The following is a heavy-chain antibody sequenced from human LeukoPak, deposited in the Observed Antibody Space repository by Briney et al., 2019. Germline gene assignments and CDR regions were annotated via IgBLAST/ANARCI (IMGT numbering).Heavy chain of an antibody. Sequence: GGSLRLSCAASGFTFSSYWMHWVRQAPGKGLVWVSHINGDGRTTTYADSVKGRFTISRDNAKNTLYLQVNGLRVDDTAVYYCAGDGHYGMYVWGQGTTVTVSS. J-gene: IGHJ6*02. V-gene: IGHV3-74*01. CDR1: GFTFSSYW. CDR3: AGDGHYGMYV. CDR2: INGDGRTT.